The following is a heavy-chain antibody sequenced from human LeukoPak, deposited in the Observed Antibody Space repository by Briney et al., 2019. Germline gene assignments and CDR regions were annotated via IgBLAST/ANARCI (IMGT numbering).Heavy chain of an antibody. CDR2: ISSSGSTI. Sequence: GGSLRLSCAASGFTFSDYYMSWIRQAPGKGLEWVSYISSSGSTIYYADSVKGRFTISRDNAKNSLYLQMNSLRAEDTAVYYCARDPDPAAFYYYGMDVWGQGTTVTVSS. CDR1: GFTFSDYY. D-gene: IGHD2-2*01. J-gene: IGHJ6*02. V-gene: IGHV3-11*01. CDR3: ARDPDPAAFYYYGMDV.